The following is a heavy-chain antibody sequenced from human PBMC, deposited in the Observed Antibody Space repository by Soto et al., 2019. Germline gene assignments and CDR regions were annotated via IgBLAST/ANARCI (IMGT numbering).Heavy chain of an antibody. CDR1: GGSISSYY. CDR2: IYYSGST. D-gene: IGHD3-10*01. J-gene: IGHJ6*02. Sequence: SETLSLTCTVSGGSISSYYWSWIRQPPGKGLEWIGYIYYSGSTNYNPSLKSRVTISVDTSKNQFSLKLSSVTAADTAVYYCARDQTYYYGSGSPTRYYYYGMDVWGQGTTVTVSS. CDR3: ARDQTYYYGSGSPTRYYYYGMDV. V-gene: IGHV4-59*01.